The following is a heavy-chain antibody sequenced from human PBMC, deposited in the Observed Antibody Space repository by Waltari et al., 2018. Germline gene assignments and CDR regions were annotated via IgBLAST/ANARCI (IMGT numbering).Heavy chain of an antibody. Sequence: QVQLVESGGGVVQPRRSLRLSCAASGFTFSSYGMTWVRQDPGKGLEWVAVIWYDGNNKYYADSVKGRFTISRDNSKNTLFLQVNSLRAEDTAVYYCARSDYEILTGCDYWGQGTLVTVSS. V-gene: IGHV3-33*01. CDR3: ARSDYEILTGCDY. CDR1: GFTFSSYG. J-gene: IGHJ4*02. CDR2: IWYDGNNK. D-gene: IGHD3-9*01.